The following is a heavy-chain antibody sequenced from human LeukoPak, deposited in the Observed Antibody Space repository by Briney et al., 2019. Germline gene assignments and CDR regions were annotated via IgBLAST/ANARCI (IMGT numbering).Heavy chain of an antibody. Sequence: KSSETLSLTCTVSGGSISSGSYYWSWIRQPAGKGLEWIGRIYTSGSTNYNPSLKSRVTISVDTSKNQFSLKLSSVTAADTAVYYCATLAAARGRLRSFDYWGQGTLVTVSS. D-gene: IGHD6-13*01. CDR1: GGSISSGSYY. J-gene: IGHJ4*02. CDR2: IYTSGST. CDR3: ATLAAARGRLRSFDY. V-gene: IGHV4-61*02.